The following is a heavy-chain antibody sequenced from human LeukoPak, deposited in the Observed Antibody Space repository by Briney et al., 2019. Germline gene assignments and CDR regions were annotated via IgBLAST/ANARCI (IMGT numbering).Heavy chain of an antibody. CDR3: ARQYYYDSSGYYDAYFQH. D-gene: IGHD3-22*01. V-gene: IGHV3-48*03. J-gene: IGHJ1*01. CDR2: ISSSGSTI. Sequence: EPGGSLRLSCAASGFTFSSYEMNWVRQAPGKGLEWVSYISSSGSTIYYADSVRGRFTISRDNAKNSLYLQMSSLRAEDTAVYYCARQYYYDSSGYYDAYFQHWGQGTLVTVSS. CDR1: GFTFSSYE.